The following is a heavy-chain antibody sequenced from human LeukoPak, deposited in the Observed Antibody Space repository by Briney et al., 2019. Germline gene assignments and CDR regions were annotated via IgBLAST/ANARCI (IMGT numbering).Heavy chain of an antibody. J-gene: IGHJ6*03. CDR1: GGTFSSYA. CDR3: ARAVSGYQLPHSYYYYYMDV. CDR2: IIPIFGTA. Sequence: GASVKVSCKASGGTFSSYAISWVRQAPGQGLEWMGGIIPIFGTANYAQKFQGRVTITTDESTSTAYMELSSLRSEDTAVYYCARAVSGYQLPHSYYYYYMDVWGKGTTVTVSS. D-gene: IGHD2-2*01. V-gene: IGHV1-69*05.